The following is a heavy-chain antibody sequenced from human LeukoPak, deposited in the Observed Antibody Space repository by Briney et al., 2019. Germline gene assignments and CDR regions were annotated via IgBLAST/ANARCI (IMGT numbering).Heavy chain of an antibody. CDR1: GFTFSSYA. Sequence: GGSLRLSCAASGFTFSSYAMSWVRQAPGKGLEWVSAISGSGGSTYYANSVKGRFTISRDNSKNTLYLQMNSLRAEDTAVYYCAKADSGWYELDYWGQGTLVTVSS. D-gene: IGHD6-19*01. CDR3: AKADSGWYELDY. V-gene: IGHV3-23*01. J-gene: IGHJ4*02. CDR2: ISGSGGST.